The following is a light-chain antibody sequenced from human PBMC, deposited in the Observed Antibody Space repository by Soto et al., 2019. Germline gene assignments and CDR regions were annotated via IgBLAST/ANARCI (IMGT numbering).Light chain of an antibody. J-gene: IGKJ1*01. V-gene: IGKV3-11*01. CDR3: QQRSNWPRT. Sequence: EIVLTQSPATLSSSTGERATLSCRASQSVSSYLASYQQKPGQAPRLLIYDASDRATGIPARFSGSGSGTDFTITISSLEPEDFAVYYCQQRSNWPRTFGQGTKVEIK. CDR1: QSVSSY. CDR2: DAS.